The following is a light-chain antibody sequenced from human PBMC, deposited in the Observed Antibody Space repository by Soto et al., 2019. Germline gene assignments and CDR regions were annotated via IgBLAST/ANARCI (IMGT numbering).Light chain of an antibody. CDR2: HVI. Sequence: QSVLTQPRSVSGSPGQSVTISCTGTSSDVGGGDYVSWYQHHPGKAPKLMIYHVIKRPSGVPDRFSGSKSGNTASLTISGLQAEDEADYYCAAWDDSLSGLVFGTGTKVTVL. CDR3: AAWDDSLSGLV. CDR1: SSDVGGGDY. J-gene: IGLJ1*01. V-gene: IGLV2-11*01.